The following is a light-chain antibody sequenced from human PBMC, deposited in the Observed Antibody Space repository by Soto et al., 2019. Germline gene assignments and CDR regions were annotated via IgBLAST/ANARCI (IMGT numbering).Light chain of an antibody. V-gene: IGKV1-6*01. CDR2: TAS. Sequence: IQMTQSPSSLSASVGDRVTITCRASQYIRHDLGWYQQKPGKAPKLLIYTASTLESGVPSRFSGSGSGTDFSLTITSLQPEDFATYYCLQDYTYPWTFGQGTKVDIK. CDR1: QYIRHD. CDR3: LQDYTYPWT. J-gene: IGKJ1*01.